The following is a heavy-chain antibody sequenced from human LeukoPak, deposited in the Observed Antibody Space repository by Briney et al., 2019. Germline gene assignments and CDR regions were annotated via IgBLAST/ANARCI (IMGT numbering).Heavy chain of an antibody. CDR2: IIPIFGTA. Sequence: SVKVSCKASGGTFSSYAISWVRQAPGQGLEWMGGIIPIFGTANYAQKFQGRVTITEDESTSTAYMELSSLRSEDTAVYYCARGSIPEDYGDIVVGYYFDYWGQGTLVTVSS. V-gene: IGHV1-69*13. D-gene: IGHD4-17*01. J-gene: IGHJ4*02. CDR3: ARGSIPEDYGDIVVGYYFDY. CDR1: GGTFSSYA.